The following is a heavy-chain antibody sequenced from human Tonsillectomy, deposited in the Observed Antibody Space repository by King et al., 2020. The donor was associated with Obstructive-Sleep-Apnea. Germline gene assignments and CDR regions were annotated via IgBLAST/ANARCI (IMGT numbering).Heavy chain of an antibody. CDR2: IYSGGST. D-gene: IGHD6-19*01. Sequence: VQLVESGGGLVQPGGSLRLSCAASGFTVSNNYMNWVRQAPGKGLEWVSVIYSGGSTYYADSVKGRFIISRDNSKNTLYLQMNSLRAEDTAVYYCTRDRGGVAGTWGQGTLVTVPS. V-gene: IGHV3-66*01. CDR3: TRDRGGVAGT. J-gene: IGHJ4*02. CDR1: GFTVSNNY.